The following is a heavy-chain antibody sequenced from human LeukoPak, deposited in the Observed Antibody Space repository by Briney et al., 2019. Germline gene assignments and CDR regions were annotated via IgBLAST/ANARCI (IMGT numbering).Heavy chain of an antibody. Sequence: SETLSLTCTVSGGSISSSSYYWGWIRQPPGKGLEWIGSIYYSGSTYYNPSLKSRVTVSEDTSKNQLSLKLSSVTASETAVYYCSSSEGAYTYDVAFDIWGHGTMVTVSS. CDR3: SSSEGAYTYDVAFDI. J-gene: IGHJ3*02. CDR1: GGSISSSSYY. V-gene: IGHV4-39*01. CDR2: IYYSGST. D-gene: IGHD5-18*01.